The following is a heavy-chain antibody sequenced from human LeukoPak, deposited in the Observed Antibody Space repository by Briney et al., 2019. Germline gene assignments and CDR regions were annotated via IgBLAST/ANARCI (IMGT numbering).Heavy chain of an antibody. D-gene: IGHD3-10*01. CDR1: GGSISSYY. CDR3: AGRGTYYYGSGSYYFDY. J-gene: IGHJ4*02. V-gene: IGHV4-59*08. Sequence: SETLSLTCTVPGGSISSYYWSWIRQPPGKGLEWIGYIYYSGSTNYNPSLKSRVTISVDTSKNQFSLKLSSVTAADTAVYYCAGRGTYYYGSGSYYFDYWGQGTLVTVSS. CDR2: IYYSGST.